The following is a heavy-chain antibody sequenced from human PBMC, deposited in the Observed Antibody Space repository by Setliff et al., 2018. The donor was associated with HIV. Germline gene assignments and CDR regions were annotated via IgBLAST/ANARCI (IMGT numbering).Heavy chain of an antibody. CDR3: IRDSVNNVQH. V-gene: IGHV3-49*04. D-gene: IGHD4-17*01. J-gene: IGHJ1*01. CDR2: IGSTAYGGTI. CDR1: GFTFGDYA. Sequence: GGSLRLSCTASGFTFGDYAMTWVRQAPGKGLEWVGFIGSTAYGGTIEYAASVKGRFTISRDDSKSIAYLQMNSLKTEDTAVYYCIRDSVNNVQHWGQGTLVTVSS.